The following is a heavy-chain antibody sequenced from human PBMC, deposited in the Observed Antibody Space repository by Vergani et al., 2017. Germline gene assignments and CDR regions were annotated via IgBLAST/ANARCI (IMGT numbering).Heavy chain of an antibody. CDR1: GFTFDDYG. Sequence: EVQLVESGGGLVQPGRSLRLSCAASGFTFDDYGMSWVRQAPGKGLEWVSGINWDGGSTGYADSVKGRFTISRDNAKNSLYLQMNSLRVEDTALYYCGMYCTSTSCGTHPRVHNYAMDVWGQGTTVTVSS. CDR2: INWDGGST. J-gene: IGHJ6*02. D-gene: IGHD2-2*01. CDR3: GMYCTSTSCGTHPRVHNYAMDV. V-gene: IGHV3-20*04.